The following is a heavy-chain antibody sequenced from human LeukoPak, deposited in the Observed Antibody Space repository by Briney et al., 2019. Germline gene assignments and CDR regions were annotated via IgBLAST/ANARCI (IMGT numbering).Heavy chain of an antibody. J-gene: IGHJ6*02. CDR1: GYRFTDYW. Sequence: GESLKISCKGSGYRFTDYWIGWVRQMPGKGVERMGIIYPGDSDTRYSPSFQGQVTISADKSINTAHLQWSSLKASDTAMYYCARGAAGTTPDYYYFGLDVWGQGTTVGVSS. D-gene: IGHD1-7*01. CDR2: IYPGDSDT. CDR3: ARGAAGTTPDYYYFGLDV. V-gene: IGHV5-51*01.